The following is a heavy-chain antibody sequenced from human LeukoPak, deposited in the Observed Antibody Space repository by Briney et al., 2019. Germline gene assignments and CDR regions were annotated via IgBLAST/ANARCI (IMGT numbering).Heavy chain of an antibody. CDR3: ASFISGYYSIQH. J-gene: IGHJ1*01. CDR1: GYTFTSYY. D-gene: IGHD3-3*01. CDR2: INPSGGST. Sequence: ASVKISCKASGYTFTSYYMHWVRQAPGQGLEWMGIINPSGGSTSYAQKFQGRVTITTDESTSTAYMELSSLRSEDTAVYYCASFISGYYSIQHWGQGTLVTVSS. V-gene: IGHV1-46*01.